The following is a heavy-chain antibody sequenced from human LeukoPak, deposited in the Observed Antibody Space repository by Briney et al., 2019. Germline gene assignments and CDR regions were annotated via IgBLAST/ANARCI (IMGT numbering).Heavy chain of an antibody. CDR3: AKYRDIFPTPPDC. CDR1: GFTFSSYA. J-gene: IGHJ4*02. V-gene: IGHV3-23*01. D-gene: IGHD3-3*02. CDR2: IFGSGDST. Sequence: RGSLRLSCAASGFTFSSYAMTWVRQAPGKGLEWVSSIFGSGDSTYYTDSVKGRFTISRDNSKNTVYLQMNNLRVEDTATYYCAKYRDIFPTPPDCWGQGTLVTVSS.